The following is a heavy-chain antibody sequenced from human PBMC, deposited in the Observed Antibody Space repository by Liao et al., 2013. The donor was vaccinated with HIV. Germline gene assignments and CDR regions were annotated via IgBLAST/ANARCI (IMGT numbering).Heavy chain of an antibody. D-gene: IGHD6-13*01. CDR1: GGSISSYY. J-gene: IGHJ4*02. V-gene: IGHV4-4*08. CDR3: ARDVVQSSTWTPPFDF. CDR2: VFSGGST. Sequence: QVQLQESGPGLVKPSETLSLVCTVSGGSISSYYWSWIRQPPGKGLEWIGYVFSGGSTNYNPSLESRLLISVDTSKNQFSLGLSSVTAADTAVYYCARDVVQSSTWTPPFDFWGQGSLVHRLF.